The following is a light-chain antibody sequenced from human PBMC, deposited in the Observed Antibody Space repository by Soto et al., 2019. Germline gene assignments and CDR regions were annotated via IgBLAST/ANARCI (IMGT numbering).Light chain of an antibody. J-gene: IGLJ1*01. Sequence: QSVLTQPASVSDSPGQSITISCIGTSSDIGGFYHVSWHQQHPGKAPKLIIYDFSNRPSGVSNRFSASMTGNTAALIISGLQAEDEADYYCSSSSSSSSYVFGSGTKVNVL. CDR1: SSDIGGFYH. CDR2: DFS. V-gene: IGLV2-14*03. CDR3: SSSSSSSSYV.